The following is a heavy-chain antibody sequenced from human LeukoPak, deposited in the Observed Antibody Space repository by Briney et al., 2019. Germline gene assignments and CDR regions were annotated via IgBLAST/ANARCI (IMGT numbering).Heavy chain of an antibody. V-gene: IGHV3-74*01. D-gene: IGHD3-22*01. CDR2: INSDGSST. Sequence: GGSLRLSCAASGFTFSSYWMHWVRQAPGKGLVWVSRINSDGSSTSYADSVKGRFTISRDNAKNTLYLQMNSLRAEDTAVYYCARGPRVVIRNYYYYMDVWGKGTTVTVSS. J-gene: IGHJ6*03. CDR3: ARGPRVVIRNYYYYMDV. CDR1: GFTFSSYW.